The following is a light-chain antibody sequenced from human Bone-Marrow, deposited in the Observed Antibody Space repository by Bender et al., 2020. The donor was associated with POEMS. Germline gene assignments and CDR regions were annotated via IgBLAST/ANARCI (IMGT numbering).Light chain of an antibody. CDR2: QVT. J-gene: IGLJ2*01. V-gene: IGLV2-8*01. CDR3: SSFTTIATVV. CDR1: SSDVGGYNY. Sequence: QSALTQPPSASGSPGQSVTISCTGTSSDVGGYNYVSWYQQHPGKAPKLMIYQVTRRPSGVPDRFSGSKSGNTASLTISGLRTEDEADYYCSSFTTIATVVFGGGTKLTVL.